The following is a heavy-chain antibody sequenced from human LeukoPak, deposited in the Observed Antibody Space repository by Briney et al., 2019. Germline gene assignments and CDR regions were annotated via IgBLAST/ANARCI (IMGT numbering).Heavy chain of an antibody. V-gene: IGHV4-39*07. CDR3: ARDREIVGLFDY. J-gene: IGHJ4*02. D-gene: IGHD3-22*01. Sequence: PSGTLSLTCTVSGGSISSSSYYWGWIRQPPGKGLEWIGSIYYSGSTYYNPSLKSRVTISVDTSKNQFSLKLSSVTAADTAVYYCARDREIVGLFDYWGQGTLVTVSS. CDR1: GGSISSSSYY. CDR2: IYYSGST.